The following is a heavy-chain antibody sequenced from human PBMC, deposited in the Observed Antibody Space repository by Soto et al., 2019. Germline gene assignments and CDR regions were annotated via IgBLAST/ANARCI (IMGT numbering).Heavy chain of an antibody. CDR3: ARRWGLAAAFDP. CDR2: IKQYGSEK. J-gene: IGHJ5*02. D-gene: IGHD2-21*02. CDR1: GFTSSSYW. V-gene: IGHV3-7*03. Sequence: GGSLRLSCAASGFTSSSYWMSWVRQAPGKGLEWVASIKQYGSEKYYVDSVKGRFTISRDNAKNSLYLQMNSLRAEDTAVYYCARRWGLAAAFDPWGQGTLVTVSS.